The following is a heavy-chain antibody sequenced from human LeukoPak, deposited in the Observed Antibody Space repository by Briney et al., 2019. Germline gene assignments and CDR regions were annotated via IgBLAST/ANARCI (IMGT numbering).Heavy chain of an antibody. J-gene: IGHJ4*02. D-gene: IGHD3-3*01. CDR2: INAGNGNT. Sequence: ASVKVSCKASGYTFTSYAMHWVRQAPGQRLEWMGWINAGNGNTKYPQKFQGRVTITRDTSASTAYMELSSLRSEDTAVYYCARDRYYDFWSGYHYWGQGTLVTVSS. CDR1: GYTFTSYA. V-gene: IGHV1-3*01. CDR3: ARDRYYDFWSGYHY.